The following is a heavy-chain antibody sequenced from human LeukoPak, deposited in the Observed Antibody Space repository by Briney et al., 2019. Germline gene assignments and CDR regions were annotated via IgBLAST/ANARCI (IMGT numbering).Heavy chain of an antibody. Sequence: PSETLSLTCTVSGGSISGYYWSWIRQPAGKGLEWIGRIYTSGSTNYNPSLKSRVTMSVDTSKNQFSLKLSYVTAADTAVYYCARVDVFGVVSSDYYYYYMDVWGKGTTVTVSS. V-gene: IGHV4-4*07. CDR1: GGSISGYY. J-gene: IGHJ6*03. CDR3: ARVDVFGVVSSDYYYYYMDV. D-gene: IGHD3-3*01. CDR2: IYTSGST.